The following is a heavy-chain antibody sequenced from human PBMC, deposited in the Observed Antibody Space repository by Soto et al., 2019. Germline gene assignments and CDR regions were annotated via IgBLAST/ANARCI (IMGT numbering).Heavy chain of an antibody. J-gene: IGHJ5*02. D-gene: IGHD3-3*02. CDR1: GGYISSYY. CDR3: ASPKIAFYNWFDP. Sequence: SETLSLTSTVSGGYISSYYWSWIRQPPGKGLECIGYISYRGSTNYNPSLKSRVTISVDTSKNQFSLKLSSVTAADTAVYYCASPKIAFYNWFDPWGQGTLVTVSS. CDR2: ISYRGST. V-gene: IGHV4-59*08.